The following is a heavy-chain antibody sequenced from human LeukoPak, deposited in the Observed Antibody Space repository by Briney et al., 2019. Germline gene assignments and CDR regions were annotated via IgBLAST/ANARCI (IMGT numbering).Heavy chain of an antibody. D-gene: IGHD3-22*01. CDR1: GFTFSSYA. V-gene: IGHV3-23*01. J-gene: IGHJ4*02. CDR2: ISGSGGST. Sequence: GGSLRLSCAASGFTFSSYAMSWVRQAPGKGLEWVSAISGSGGSTYYADSVKGRFTISRDNSKNTLFLQMNSLRVEDTAVYYCAEEYYYDNSGYHRAPGHFDSWGQGTLVTVSS. CDR3: AEEYYYDNSGYHRAPGHFDS.